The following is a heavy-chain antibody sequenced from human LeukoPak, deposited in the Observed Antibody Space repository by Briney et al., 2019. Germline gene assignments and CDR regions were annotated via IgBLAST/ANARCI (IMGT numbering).Heavy chain of an antibody. Sequence: SETLSLTCTVSGGSLSSYYWSWIRQPAGKGLEWIGRIYTSGSTNYNPSLKSRVTMSVDTSKNQFSLKLSSVTAADTAVYYCARGPGYCSSTSCYTDYYGMDVWGQGTTVTVSS. CDR3: ARGPGYCSSTSCYTDYYGMDV. V-gene: IGHV4-4*07. D-gene: IGHD2-2*02. J-gene: IGHJ6*02. CDR2: IYTSGST. CDR1: GGSLSSYY.